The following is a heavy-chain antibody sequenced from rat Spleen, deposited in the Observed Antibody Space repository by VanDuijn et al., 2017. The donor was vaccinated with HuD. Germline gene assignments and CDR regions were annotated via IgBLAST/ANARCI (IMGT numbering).Heavy chain of an antibody. V-gene: IGHV5S23*01. D-gene: IGHD1-9*01. CDR1: GFTFNNYD. Sequence: EVQLVESGGGLVQPGGSLKLSCAASGFTFNNYDMAWVRQAPTKGLEWVASISTGGGNTYYRDSVKGRFTISRDNAKSTLSLQMDSLRSEDTATYYCARRHYGYTDYFDYWGQGVMVTVSS. J-gene: IGHJ2*01. CDR3: ARRHYGYTDYFDY. CDR2: ISTGGGNT.